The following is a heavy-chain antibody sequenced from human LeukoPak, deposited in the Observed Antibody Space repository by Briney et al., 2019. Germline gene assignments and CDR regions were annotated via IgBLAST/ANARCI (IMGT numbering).Heavy chain of an antibody. CDR1: GGSISSGSYY. CDR2: IYTSGST. D-gene: IGHD3-22*01. Sequence: SETLSLTCTVSGGSISSGSYYWSWIRQPAGKGLEWIGRIYTSGSTNYNPSLKSRVTISVDTSKNQFSLKLSSVTAADTAVYYCAREKYYYDSSGFPIYNWFDPWGQGTLVTVSS. V-gene: IGHV4-61*02. J-gene: IGHJ5*02. CDR3: AREKYYYDSSGFPIYNWFDP.